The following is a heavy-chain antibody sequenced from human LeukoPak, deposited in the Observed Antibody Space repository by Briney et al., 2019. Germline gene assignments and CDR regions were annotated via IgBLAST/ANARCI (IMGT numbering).Heavy chain of an antibody. Sequence: SVKVSCKDSGGTFSSYAISWVRQAPGQGLEWMGGIIPIFGTANYAQKFQGRVTITADESTSTAYMELSSLRSEDTAVYYCARDLVSGVDTGYMDVWGKGTTVTVSS. D-gene: IGHD5-18*01. CDR2: IIPIFGTA. V-gene: IGHV1-69*01. J-gene: IGHJ6*03. CDR1: GGTFSSYA. CDR3: ARDLVSGVDTGYMDV.